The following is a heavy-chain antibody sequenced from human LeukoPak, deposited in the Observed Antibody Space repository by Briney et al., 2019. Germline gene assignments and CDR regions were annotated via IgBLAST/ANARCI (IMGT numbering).Heavy chain of an antibody. J-gene: IGHJ4*02. V-gene: IGHV4-30-2*01. CDR1: GGSISSGGYY. Sequence: SQTLSLTCTVSGGSISSGGYYWSWIRQPPGKGLEWIGYIYHSGSTYYNPSLKSRVTISVDRSKNQFSLKLSSVTAADTAVYYCASKSSWYNYWGQGTLVTVSS. CDR2: IYHSGST. CDR3: ASKSSWYNY. D-gene: IGHD6-13*01.